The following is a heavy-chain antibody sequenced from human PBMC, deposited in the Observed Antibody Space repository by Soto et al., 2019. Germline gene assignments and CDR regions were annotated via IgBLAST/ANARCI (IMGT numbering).Heavy chain of an antibody. CDR2: IYYSGST. J-gene: IGHJ4*02. Sequence: QLQLQESGPGLVKPSETLSLTCTVSGGSISSSSYYWGWIRQPPGKGLEWIGSIYYSGSTYSNPSLKSRVTIYVDTSKNQFSLKLSSVTAADTAVYYCARHTPAISISDHWGQGTLVTVSS. V-gene: IGHV4-39*01. CDR3: ARHTPAISISDH. D-gene: IGHD2-15*01. CDR1: GGSISSSSYY.